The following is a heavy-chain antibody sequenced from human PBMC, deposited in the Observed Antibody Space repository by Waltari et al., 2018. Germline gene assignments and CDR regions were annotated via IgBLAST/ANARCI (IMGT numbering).Heavy chain of an antibody. CDR1: GFSLSTSGVG. CDR3: AHSVGYGDYGVFDAFDI. J-gene: IGHJ3*02. V-gene: IGHV2-5*01. Sequence: QITLKESGPTLVKPTQTLTLTCTFSGFSLSTSGVGVGRIRQPPGKALEWLALIYWNDDKRYSPSLKSRLTITKDTSKNQVVLTMTNMDPVDTATYYCAHSVGYGDYGVFDAFDIWGQGTMVTVSS. CDR2: IYWNDDK. D-gene: IGHD4-17*01.